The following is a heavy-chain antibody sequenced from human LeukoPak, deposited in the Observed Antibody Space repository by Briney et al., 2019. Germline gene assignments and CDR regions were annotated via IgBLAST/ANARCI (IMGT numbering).Heavy chain of an antibody. V-gene: IGHV3-33*01. J-gene: IGHJ4*02. CDR1: GFTFSNYG. CDR2: IWFDGSKT. CDR3: AMRFDY. Sequence: GGSLRLSCAASGFTFSNYGMQWVRKAPGKGLEWVGIIWFDGSKTYYADSVKGRFTISRDNSKNTVYLQMNSLKDEDTAVYYCAMRFDYWGREPWSPSPQ.